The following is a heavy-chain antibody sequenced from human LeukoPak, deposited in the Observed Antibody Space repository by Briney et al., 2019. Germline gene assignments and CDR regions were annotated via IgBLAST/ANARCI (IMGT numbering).Heavy chain of an antibody. CDR2: IYYSGST. V-gene: IGHV4-59*01. J-gene: IGHJ6*02. CDR1: GGSISSYY. CDR3: AGRVATGSMDV. Sequence: PSETLSLTCTVSGGSISSYYWSWIRQPPGKGLEWIGYIYYSGSTNYNPSLKSRVTISVDTSKNQFSLKLSSVTAADTAVYYCAGRVATGSMDVWGQGTTVIVSS. D-gene: IGHD5-12*01.